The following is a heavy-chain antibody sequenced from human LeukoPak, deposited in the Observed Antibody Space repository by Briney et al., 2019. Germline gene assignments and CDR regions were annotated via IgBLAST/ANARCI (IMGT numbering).Heavy chain of an antibody. CDR2: IYHSGST. V-gene: IGHV4-4*02. CDR1: GGSISSSNW. CDR3: ARAPHYSSGSRYYFTT. D-gene: IGHD3-22*01. Sequence: SETLSLTCAVSGGSISSSNWWSWVRQPPGKGLEWIGEIYHSGSTNYNPSLKSRVTISVDTSKNQFSLNLSSVTAADTAMYYCARAPHYSSGSRYYFTTGAREPWSPSPQ. J-gene: IGHJ4*02.